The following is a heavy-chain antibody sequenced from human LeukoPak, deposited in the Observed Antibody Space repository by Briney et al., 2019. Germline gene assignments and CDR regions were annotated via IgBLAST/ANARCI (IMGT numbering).Heavy chain of an antibody. V-gene: IGHV3-48*01. Sequence: GGSLRLSCVTSGFPFSTYGMNWVRQAPGKGLEWLSYITSTSDTIYYADSVKGRFTISRDNAKNSLYLQMNSLRAEDTAVYYCASFPWDLRPTWGQGTLVSVAS. CDR2: ITSTSDTI. CDR3: ASFPWDLRPT. D-gene: IGHD1-26*01. CDR1: GFPFSTYG. J-gene: IGHJ4*02.